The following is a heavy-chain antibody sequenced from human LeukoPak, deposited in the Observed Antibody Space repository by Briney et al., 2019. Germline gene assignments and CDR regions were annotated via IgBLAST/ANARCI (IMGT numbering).Heavy chain of an antibody. J-gene: IGHJ4*02. Sequence: PSETLSLTCTVSGGSISSYYWSWLRQPPGKGLEWIGYIYYSGSINYNPSLRSRVTISVDTSKNQFSLKLSSVTAADTAVYHCARGTSSSWYGYWGQGILVTVSS. CDR2: IYYSGSI. CDR1: GGSISSYY. V-gene: IGHV4-59*01. D-gene: IGHD6-13*01. CDR3: ARGTSSSWYGY.